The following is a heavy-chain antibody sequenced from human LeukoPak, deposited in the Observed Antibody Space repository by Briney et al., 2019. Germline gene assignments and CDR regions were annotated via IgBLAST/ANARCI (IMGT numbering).Heavy chain of an antibody. J-gene: IGHJ3*01. Sequence: SVKVSCKASGGTFSSYAISWVRQAPGQGLEWMGGIIPIFGTANYAQKFQGRVTITADKSTSTAYMELSSLRSEDTAVYYCARDLDYYDSSGPNWFDPWGQGTMVTVSS. CDR2: IIPIFGTA. V-gene: IGHV1-69*06. D-gene: IGHD3-22*01. CDR3: ARDLDYYDSSGPNWFDP. CDR1: GGTFSSYA.